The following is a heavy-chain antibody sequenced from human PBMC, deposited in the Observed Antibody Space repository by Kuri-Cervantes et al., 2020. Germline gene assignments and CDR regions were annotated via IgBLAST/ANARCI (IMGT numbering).Heavy chain of an antibody. Sequence: GESLKISCAASGFTFSSYGVHWVRQAPGKGLEWVSYISSSSSTIYYADSVKGRFTISRDNAKNSLYLQMNSLRDEDTAVYYCATLSDMYQLLLDYWGQGTLVTVSS. CDR1: GFTFSSYG. J-gene: IGHJ4*02. CDR3: ATLSDMYQLLLDY. V-gene: IGHV3-48*02. CDR2: ISSSSSTI. D-gene: IGHD2-2*01.